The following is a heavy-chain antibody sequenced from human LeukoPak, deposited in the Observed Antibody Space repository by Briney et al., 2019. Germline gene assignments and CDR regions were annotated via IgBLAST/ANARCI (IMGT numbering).Heavy chain of an antibody. CDR1: GFTFSSYS. Sequence: GGSLRLSCAASGFTFSSYSMNWVRQAPGKGPEWVSYISSSSSTIYYADSVKGRFTISRDNAKNSLYLQMNSLRAEDTAVYYCANTYCSGGSCYWAFDYWGQGTLVTVSS. CDR3: ANTYCSGGSCYWAFDY. CDR2: ISSSSSTI. V-gene: IGHV3-48*01. D-gene: IGHD2-15*01. J-gene: IGHJ4*02.